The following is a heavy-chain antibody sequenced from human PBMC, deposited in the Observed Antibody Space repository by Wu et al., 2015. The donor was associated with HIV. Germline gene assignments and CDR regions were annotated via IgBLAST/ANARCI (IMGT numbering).Heavy chain of an antibody. V-gene: IGHV1-46*01. J-gene: IGHJ4*02. CDR3: ARGRFGSGNYYRTHYFPN. D-gene: IGHD3-10*01. Sequence: QVQLVQSGAEVKKPGTSVKVSCKASEYTFSTYYIHWMRQAPGQGLEWMGIIYPGGNTTTYARKFQGRFTVTRDTSTATVYMDLSSLRSDDTAVYFCARGRFGSGNYYRTHYFPNWGQGTLVLVSS. CDR1: EYTFSTYY. CDR2: IYPGGNTT.